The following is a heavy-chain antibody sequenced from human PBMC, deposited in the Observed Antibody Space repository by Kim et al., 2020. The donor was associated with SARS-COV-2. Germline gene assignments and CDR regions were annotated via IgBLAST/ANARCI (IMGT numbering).Heavy chain of an antibody. D-gene: IGHD2-15*01. V-gene: IGHV7-4-1*02. J-gene: IGHJ4*02. CDR3: ARGYCSGGSCYSFDY. Sequence: QGFTGRFVFSLDTSVSTAYLQISSLKAEDTAVYYCARGYCSGGSCYSFDYWGQGTLVTVSS.